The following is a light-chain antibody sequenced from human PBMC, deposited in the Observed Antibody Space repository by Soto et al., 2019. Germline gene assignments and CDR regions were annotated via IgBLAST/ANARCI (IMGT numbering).Light chain of an antibody. J-gene: IGKJ1*01. V-gene: IGKV4-1*01. Sequence: DIVMTQSPDSLAVSLGERATINCKSSQSVLYSSNNKHHLAWYQQKPGQPPKLLIYWASTRESGVPDRFSGSGSGTDFTLAIRSLQAEDVAVYYCQQYYSTPWTFGQGTKVEIK. CDR2: WAS. CDR3: QQYYSTPWT. CDR1: QSVLYSSNNKHH.